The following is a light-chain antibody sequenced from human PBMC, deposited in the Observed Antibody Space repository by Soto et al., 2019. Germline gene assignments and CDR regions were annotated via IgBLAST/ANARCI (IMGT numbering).Light chain of an antibody. Sequence: QSGLTQPPSASGTPGQRVTISCSGSSSNIGSNYVYWYQQLPGTAPKLLIYRNNQRPSGVPGRFSGSKSGTSASLAISGLRSEDEADNYCAAWDDSLSGVAFGGGTKLTVL. CDR2: RNN. J-gene: IGLJ2*01. CDR3: AAWDDSLSGVA. CDR1: SSNIGSNY. V-gene: IGLV1-47*01.